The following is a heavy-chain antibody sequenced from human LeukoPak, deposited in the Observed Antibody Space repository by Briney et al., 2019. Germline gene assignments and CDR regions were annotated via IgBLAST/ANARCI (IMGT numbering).Heavy chain of an antibody. CDR1: GYTFTNYY. CDR3: ARSFGGNSGGFDY. Sequence: ASVKVSCKASGYTFTNYYIHWVRQAPGQGLEWMGWINPNSGDTNYAQNFQGRVTMTTDTSITTAYMELNSLRSDDTAVFYCARSFGGNSGGFDYWGQGTLVTLSS. V-gene: IGHV1-2*02. CDR2: INPNSGDT. J-gene: IGHJ4*02. D-gene: IGHD4-23*01.